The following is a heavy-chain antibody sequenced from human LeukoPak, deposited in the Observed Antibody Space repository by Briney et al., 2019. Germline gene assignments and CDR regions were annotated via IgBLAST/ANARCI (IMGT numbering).Heavy chain of an antibody. D-gene: IGHD2-15*01. Sequence: ASVKVSCKASGYTFTSYDINWVRQATGQGLEWMGWMNPNSGNTGYAQKFQGRVTITRNTSISTAYMELSSLRSEDTAVYYCARVQRRGYCSGGSCFYYYYYMDVWGKGTTVTVSS. CDR3: ARVQRRGYCSGGSCFYYYYYMDV. CDR2: MNPNSGNT. CDR1: GYTFTSYD. V-gene: IGHV1-8*03. J-gene: IGHJ6*03.